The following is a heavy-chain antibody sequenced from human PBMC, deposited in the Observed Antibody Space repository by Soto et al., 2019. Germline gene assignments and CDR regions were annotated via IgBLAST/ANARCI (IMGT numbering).Heavy chain of an antibody. V-gene: IGHV3-30-3*01. D-gene: IGHD2-15*01. CDR3: ARDTLDCSGGSCYPDY. CDR2: ISYDGSNK. Sequence: QVQLVESGGGVVQPGRSLRLSCAASGFTFSSYAMHWVRQAPGKGLEGVAVISYDGSNKYYADSVKGRFTISRDNSKNRLYLQMNSLRAEDTAVYYCARDTLDCSGGSCYPDYWGQGTLVTVSS. J-gene: IGHJ4*02. CDR1: GFTFSSYA.